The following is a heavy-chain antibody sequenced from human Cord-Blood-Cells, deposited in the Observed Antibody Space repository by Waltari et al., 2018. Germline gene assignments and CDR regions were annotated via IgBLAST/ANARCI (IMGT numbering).Heavy chain of an antibody. Sequence: QVQLQESGPGLVKPSGTLSLTCAVSGGSISSSNWWSWVRQLPGKGLEWIGEIYHSGSTNYNPSLRSRVTISVDKSKNQFSLKLSSVTAADTAVYYCASLRGHYSSSFAFDIWGQGTMVTVSS. D-gene: IGHD6-6*01. J-gene: IGHJ3*02. CDR3: ASLRGHYSSSFAFDI. CDR2: IYHSGST. CDR1: GGSISSSNW. V-gene: IGHV4-4*02.